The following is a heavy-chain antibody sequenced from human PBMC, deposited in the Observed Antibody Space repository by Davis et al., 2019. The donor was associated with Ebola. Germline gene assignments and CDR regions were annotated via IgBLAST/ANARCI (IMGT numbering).Heavy chain of an antibody. D-gene: IGHD3-22*01. CDR3: ARDTGGDPYYYDSSGYYRWYFDL. CDR2: IYYSGST. CDR1: GGPISSYY. V-gene: IGHV4-59*01. J-gene: IGHJ2*01. Sequence: PGGPLRPSCPAPGGPISSYYWSWIRQPPGKGLEWIGYIYYSGSTNHNPSLKSRVTTSVDTSKNQFSLKLSPVTAADTAVYYCARDTGGDPYYYDSSGYYRWYFDLWGRGTLVTVSS.